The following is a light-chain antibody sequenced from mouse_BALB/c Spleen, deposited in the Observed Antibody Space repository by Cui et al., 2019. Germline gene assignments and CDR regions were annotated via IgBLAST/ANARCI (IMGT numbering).Light chain of an antibody. CDR2: STS. V-gene: IGKV4-74*01. J-gene: IGKJ1*01. CDR3: HQYHRSPRT. CDR1: SSVSSSY. Sequence: QIVLTQSPAIMSASLGERLTMTCTASSSVSSSYLHWYQQKPGSSPKRWIYSTSNLASGVPARFSGSGSGTSYSLTISSMEAEDAATYYCHQYHRSPRTFGGGTKLEIK.